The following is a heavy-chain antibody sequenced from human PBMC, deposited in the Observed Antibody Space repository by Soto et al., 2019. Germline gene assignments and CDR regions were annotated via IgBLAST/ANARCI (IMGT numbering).Heavy chain of an antibody. Sequence: SETLSLTCAVSGVSISSGNWWTWVRQTPQRGLEYIGEIFHDGTANYYPSFERRVAISVDTSKNQFSLKLTSVTAADTAIYFCARLVYDTRLNYMFFDCWGQGDLVTVSS. D-gene: IGHD3-10*01. CDR2: IFHDGTA. CDR3: ARLVYDTRLNYMFFDC. J-gene: IGHJ4*02. CDR1: GVSISSGNW. V-gene: IGHV4-4*02.